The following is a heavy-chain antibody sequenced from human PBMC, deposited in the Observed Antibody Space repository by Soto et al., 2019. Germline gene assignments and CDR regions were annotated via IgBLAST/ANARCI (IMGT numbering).Heavy chain of an antibody. CDR2: IYYSGST. V-gene: IGHV4-31*03. CDR3: ARDRVSPTEDRYYYYGMDV. D-gene: IGHD2-21*01. Sequence: QVQLQESGPGLVKSSQTLSLTCTVSGGSISSGGYYWSWIRQHPGKGLEWIGYIYYSGSTYYNPSLKSRVTISVDTSKNQFSLKLSSVTAADTAVYYCARDRVSPTEDRYYYYGMDVWGQGTTVTVSS. CDR1: GGSISSGGYY. J-gene: IGHJ6*02.